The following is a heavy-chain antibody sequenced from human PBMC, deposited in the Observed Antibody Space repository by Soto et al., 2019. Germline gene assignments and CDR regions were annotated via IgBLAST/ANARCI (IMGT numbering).Heavy chain of an antibody. J-gene: IGHJ5*02. D-gene: IGHD6-13*01. V-gene: IGHV3-21*01. CDR1: GFTFRSFT. CDR2: ISSNSAYI. Sequence: GGSLRLSCAASGFTFRSFTMNWVRQAPGKGLEWVSTISSNSAYIYYTDALRGRFTISRDNAKNSLHLQMNRLRAEDTAVYYFTRDASRDSSARGWFDPWGPGTLVTVSS. CDR3: TRDASRDSSARGWFDP.